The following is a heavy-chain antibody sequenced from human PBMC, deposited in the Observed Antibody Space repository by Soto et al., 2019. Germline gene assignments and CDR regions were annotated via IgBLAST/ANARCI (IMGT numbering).Heavy chain of an antibody. CDR3: ARFEGFHDYYDSSGYYYADY. V-gene: IGHV5-51*01. D-gene: IGHD3-22*01. Sequence: PGESLKISCKGSGYSFTSYWIGWGRQMPGKGLEWMGIIYPGDSDTRYSPSFQGQVTISADKSISTAYLQWSSLKASDTAMYYCARFEGFHDYYDSSGYYYADYWGQGTLVTVSS. CDR2: IYPGDSDT. J-gene: IGHJ4*02. CDR1: GYSFTSYW.